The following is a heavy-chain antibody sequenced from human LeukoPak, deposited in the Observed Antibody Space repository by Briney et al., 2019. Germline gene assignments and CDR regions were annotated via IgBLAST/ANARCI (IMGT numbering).Heavy chain of an antibody. CDR1: GFTFSHYW. CDR3: ARDRSVTNGGFDC. V-gene: IGHV3-74*01. Sequence: GGSLRLSCAASGFTFSHYWMHWVRQAPGKGLVWVSRINTDGSDTVYADSVKGRFAISRDNAKNTLYLQMNSLRAEDTAVYYCARDRSVTNGGFDCWGQGTLVTVSS. CDR2: INTDGSDT. D-gene: IGHD2-8*01. J-gene: IGHJ4*02.